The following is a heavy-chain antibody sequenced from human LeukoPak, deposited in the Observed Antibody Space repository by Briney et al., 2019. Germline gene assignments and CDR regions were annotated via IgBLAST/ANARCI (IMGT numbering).Heavy chain of an antibody. CDR2: INAGNGNT. Sequence: ASVKVSCKASGYTFTSYAMHWVRQAPGQRLEWMGWINAGNGNTRYSQKFQGRVTITRDTSASTAYMELSSLRPEDTAVYYCARDQIGITGSYWFDPWGQGTLVTVSS. CDR3: ARDQIGITGSYWFDP. V-gene: IGHV1-3*01. CDR1: GYTFTSYA. D-gene: IGHD1-20*01. J-gene: IGHJ5*02.